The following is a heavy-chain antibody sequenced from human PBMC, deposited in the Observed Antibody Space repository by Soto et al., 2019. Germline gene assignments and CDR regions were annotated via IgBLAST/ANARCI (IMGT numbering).Heavy chain of an antibody. CDR1: GFTFSNYW. V-gene: IGHV3-74*03. D-gene: IGHD2-15*01. CDR3: VRGCCRLTFDR. CDR2: IKSDGSVT. Sequence: QRLSCAASGFTFSNYWMHWIRQVPGKGLVWVSHIKSDGSVTTYADSVKGRFTISRDNAENMLYLQMNSLRAEDTAAYYCVRGCCRLTFDRWGQAMLVTVSS. J-gene: IGHJ4*02.